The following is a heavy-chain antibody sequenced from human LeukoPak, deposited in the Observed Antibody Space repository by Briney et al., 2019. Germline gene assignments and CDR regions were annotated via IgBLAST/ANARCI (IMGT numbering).Heavy chain of an antibody. CDR1: GDSVSSNSAV. CDR2: TYYRSKWYN. V-gene: IGHV6-1*01. Sequence: SQTLSLTCAISGDSVSSNSAVWNWIRQSPSRGLEWLGRTYYRSKWYNVCELSVKSRIIISPDTSTNQVSLQLNSVIPEDTAIYYCARQSSSSSHYSGMDVWGQGTTVTVSS. J-gene: IGHJ6*02. D-gene: IGHD6-6*01. CDR3: ARQSSSSSHYSGMDV.